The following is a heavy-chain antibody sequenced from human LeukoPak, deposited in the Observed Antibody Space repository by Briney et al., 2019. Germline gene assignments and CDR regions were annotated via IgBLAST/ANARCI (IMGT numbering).Heavy chain of an antibody. Sequence: GGSLRLSCAASGFTFSSYWMHWVRQAPGKGLVWVSRINTDGSTTSYADSVRGRFTISRDNARNSLYLQMNSLRAEDTAVYYCASLYDYGGNSDFDYWGQGTLVAVSS. CDR2: INTDGSTT. V-gene: IGHV3-74*01. J-gene: IGHJ4*02. CDR3: ASLYDYGGNSDFDY. D-gene: IGHD4-23*01. CDR1: GFTFSSYW.